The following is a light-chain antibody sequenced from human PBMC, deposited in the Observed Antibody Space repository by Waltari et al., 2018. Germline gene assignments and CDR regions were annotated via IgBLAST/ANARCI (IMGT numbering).Light chain of an antibody. V-gene: IGLV3-1*01. CDR3: QAWDSITVV. Sequence: SYELTQPPSVSVSPGQTASIPCSGDKLGNKYACWYQQKPGQSPVLVIYQDSRRPSGIPERFSGSNSGNTATLTISGTQAMDEADYFCQAWDSITVVFGGGTKLTVL. CDR1: KLGNKY. J-gene: IGLJ2*01. CDR2: QDS.